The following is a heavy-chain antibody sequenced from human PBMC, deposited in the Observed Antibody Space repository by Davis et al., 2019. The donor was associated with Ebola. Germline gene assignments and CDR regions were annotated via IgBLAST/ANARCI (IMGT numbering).Heavy chain of an antibody. V-gene: IGHV3-23*01. J-gene: IGHJ4*02. Sequence: GESLKISCAASGFTFSSYAMSWVRQAPGKGLEWVSSISSSSSYIYYADSVKGRFTISRDNSKNTLYLQMNSLRAEDTAVYYCAKTPQLLYPTPFDYWGQGTLVTVSS. CDR2: ISSSSSYI. D-gene: IGHD2-2*02. CDR3: AKTPQLLYPTPFDY. CDR1: GFTFSSYA.